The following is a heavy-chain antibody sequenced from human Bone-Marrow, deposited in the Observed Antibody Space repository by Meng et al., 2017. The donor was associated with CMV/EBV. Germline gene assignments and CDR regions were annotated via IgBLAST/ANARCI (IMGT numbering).Heavy chain of an antibody. J-gene: IGHJ3*01. Sequence: GESLKISCVPSGFTFRNNWMHWVRQAPGKGLVWVSRINGDGSIREYADSVKGRLTISRDNAKDTLYLQMNSLRAEDTAVYYCVREMWSNDVWGRGTMYTVSS. D-gene: IGHD3-3*01. V-gene: IGHV3-74*03. CDR2: INGDGSIR. CDR3: VREMWSNDV. CDR1: GFTFRNNW.